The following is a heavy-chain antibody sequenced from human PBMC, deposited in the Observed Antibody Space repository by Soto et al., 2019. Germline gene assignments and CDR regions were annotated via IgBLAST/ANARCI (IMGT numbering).Heavy chain of an antibody. J-gene: IGHJ4*02. Sequence: EVQLLESGGGFIQPGGSLRLSCAASGFSISDYAMSWVRQAPGKGLEWASSNSANGVNTFYADSVRGRFAISRDTSKNTVYLRMNNLRADDTALYYCAKDGIRKDDFWGQGTLVTVSS. CDR3: AKDGIRKDDF. V-gene: IGHV3-23*01. CDR2: NSANGVNT. CDR1: GFSISDYA.